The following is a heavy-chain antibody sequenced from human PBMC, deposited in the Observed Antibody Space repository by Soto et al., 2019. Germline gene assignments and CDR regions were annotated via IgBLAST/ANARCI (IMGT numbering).Heavy chain of an antibody. CDR2: IYHRGNI. CDR3: ASRISMIVGNAFDI. D-gene: IGHD3-22*01. V-gene: IGHV4-4*02. J-gene: IGHJ3*02. Sequence: ETLSLSGVVSGGSMSGGNWWNWVRQSPGKGLEWIGEIYHRGNINYNPSLKSRVTISLDKSKNQCSLNLTSVTAADTAVYYCASRISMIVGNAFDIWGQGTMVTVSS. CDR1: GGSMSGGNW.